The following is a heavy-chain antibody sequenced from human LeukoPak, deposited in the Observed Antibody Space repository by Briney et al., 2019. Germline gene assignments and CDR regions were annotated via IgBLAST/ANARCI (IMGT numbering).Heavy chain of an antibody. D-gene: IGHD3-9*01. J-gene: IGHJ3*02. CDR2: IYHSGST. V-gene: IGHV4-38-2*01. Sequence: PSETLSLTCAVSGYSISSGYYWGWIRQPPGKGLEWIGSIYHSGSTYYNPSLKSRVTISVDTSKNQFSLELSSVTAADTAVYYCASLRYFDWLLYLHAFDIWGQGTMVTVSS. CDR1: GYSISSGYY. CDR3: ASLRYFDWLLYLHAFDI.